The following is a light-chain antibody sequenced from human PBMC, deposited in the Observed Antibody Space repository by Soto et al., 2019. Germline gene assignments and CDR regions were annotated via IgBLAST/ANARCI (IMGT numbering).Light chain of an antibody. CDR3: CSYAGAYIYV. Sequence: QSALTQPRSVSGSPGQSVTISCTGTSSDIGAYNYVFWYQQHPGKVPKLMLYDVSKRPSGVPDRFSGSKSGNTASLTISGLQADDEADYYCCSYAGAYIYVFATGTKLTVL. CDR2: DVS. J-gene: IGLJ1*01. V-gene: IGLV2-11*01. CDR1: SSDIGAYNY.